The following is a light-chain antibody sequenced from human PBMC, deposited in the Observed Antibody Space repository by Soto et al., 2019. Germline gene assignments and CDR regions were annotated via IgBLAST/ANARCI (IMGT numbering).Light chain of an antibody. V-gene: IGKV3-11*01. CDR3: QQRSNWPPT. J-gene: IGKJ5*01. Sequence: EIVLTQSPATLSLSPGERATLSCRASQSVSSYLAWYQQKPGQAPRLLLYDASHRATGITARFSGSGSGTDFTLTISSLEPEDFAVYYCQQRSNWPPTFGQGTRLEIK. CDR1: QSVSSY. CDR2: DAS.